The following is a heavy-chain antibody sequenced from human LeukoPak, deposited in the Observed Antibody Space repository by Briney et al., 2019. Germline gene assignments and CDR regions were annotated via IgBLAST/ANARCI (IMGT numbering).Heavy chain of an antibody. CDR1: GFTFSSYG. CDR2: ISGSGGST. D-gene: IGHD5-18*01. Sequence: GGTLRLSCAASGFTFSSYGMSWVRQAPGKGLEWVSAISGSGGSTYYADSVKGRFTISRDNSKNTLYLQMNSLRAEDTAVYYCANHVDTAMAPFDYWGQGTLVTVSS. V-gene: IGHV3-23*01. J-gene: IGHJ4*02. CDR3: ANHVDTAMAPFDY.